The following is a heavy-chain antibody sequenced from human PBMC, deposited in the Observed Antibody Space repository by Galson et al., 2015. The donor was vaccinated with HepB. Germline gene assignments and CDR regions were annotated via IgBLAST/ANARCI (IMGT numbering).Heavy chain of an antibody. V-gene: IGHV3-21*01. Sequence: SLRLSCAASGFTFSSYSMNWVRQAPGKGLEWVSSISSSSSYIYYADSVKGRFTISRDNAKNSLYLQMNSLRAEDTAVYYCARDLSITMTTYYFDYWGQGTLVTVSS. CDR3: ARDLSITMTTYYFDY. D-gene: IGHD3-22*01. CDR1: GFTFSSYS. J-gene: IGHJ4*02. CDR2: ISSSSSYI.